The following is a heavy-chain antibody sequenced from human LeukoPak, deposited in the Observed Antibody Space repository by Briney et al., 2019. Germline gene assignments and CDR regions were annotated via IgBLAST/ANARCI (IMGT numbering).Heavy chain of an antibody. J-gene: IGHJ3*02. V-gene: IGHV3-7*04. CDR1: GFTFSSFW. CDR2: IRQDGSEK. D-gene: IGHD2-2*01. CDR3: ARDMRGDGFYI. Sequence: PGGSLILSCAASGFTFSSFWMTWVRQAPGKGLEWVANIRQDGSEKYYVDSVEGRFTTSRDNAKKSLFLQMSSLRAEDTAVYYCARDMRGDGFYIWGQGTMVTVSS.